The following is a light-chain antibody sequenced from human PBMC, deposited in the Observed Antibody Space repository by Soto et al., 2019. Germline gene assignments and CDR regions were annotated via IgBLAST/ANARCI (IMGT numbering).Light chain of an antibody. J-gene: IGKJ1*01. Sequence: DIQMTQSPSTLSASVGDRVTITCRASQSISSWLAWYQQKPGKAPKLLIYDASSLESGVPSRFSGSGSGTEFTLTISSLEPEDFATYYCQQYNSYSSKTFGQGTKVDTK. CDR3: QQYNSYSSKT. V-gene: IGKV1-5*01. CDR1: QSISSW. CDR2: DAS.